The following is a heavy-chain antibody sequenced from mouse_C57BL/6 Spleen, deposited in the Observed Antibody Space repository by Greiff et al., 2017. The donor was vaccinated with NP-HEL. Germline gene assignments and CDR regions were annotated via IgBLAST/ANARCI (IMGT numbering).Heavy chain of an antibody. CDR3: AREGVAGRYFDV. J-gene: IGHJ1*03. CDR1: GYTFTSYW. CDR2: IDPSDSYT. Sequence: QVQLQQPGAELVMPGASVKLSCKASGYTFTSYWMHWVKQRPGQGLEWIGEIDPSDSYTNYNQKFKGKSTLTVDKSSSTAYMQLSSLTSEDSAVYYCAREGVAGRYFDVWGTGTTVTVAS. V-gene: IGHV1-69*01. D-gene: IGHD1-3*01.